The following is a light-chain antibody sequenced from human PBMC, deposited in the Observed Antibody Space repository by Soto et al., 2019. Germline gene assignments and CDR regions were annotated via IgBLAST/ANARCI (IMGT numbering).Light chain of an antibody. V-gene: IGKV3-11*01. CDR2: YAS. CDR1: QSINRY. CDR3: QQRSNWPPIT. J-gene: IGKJ5*01. Sequence: EIVLTQSPDTLSLSPGDRATLSFRSSQSINRYLAWYQQKPGQAPRLLIYYASTRAAGIPARFSGSGSGTDFTLTISSLEPEDFAVYYCQQRSNWPPITFGQGTRLEIK.